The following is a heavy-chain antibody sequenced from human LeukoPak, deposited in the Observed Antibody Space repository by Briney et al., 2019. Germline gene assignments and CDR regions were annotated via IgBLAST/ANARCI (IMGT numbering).Heavy chain of an antibody. J-gene: IGHJ4*02. V-gene: IGHV3-11*01. CDR3: ARDSGGTYRFFDY. CDR2: ISSSGNSI. D-gene: IGHD3-10*01. Sequence: GGSLRLSCAASGFIFSDYYMSWIRQAPGKGLEWVSYISSSGNSIYYADSVKGRFTISRDNAKNSLYLQMNSLRAEDTAVYYCARDSGGTYRFFDYWGQGTLVTVSS. CDR1: GFIFSDYY.